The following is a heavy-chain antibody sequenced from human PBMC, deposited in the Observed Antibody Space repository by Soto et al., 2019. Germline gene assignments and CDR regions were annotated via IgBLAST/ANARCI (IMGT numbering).Heavy chain of an antibody. CDR2: IDPSDSYT. V-gene: IGHV5-10-1*01. J-gene: IGHJ4*02. Sequence: LGESLKISCQGSGYSFTSYWISWVRQMPGKGLEWMGRIDPSDSYTNYSPSFQGHVTISVTKSITTVFLQWSSLRASDTAMYYCARQIYDSDTGPNFQYYFDSWGQGTPVNVSS. D-gene: IGHD3-22*01. CDR3: ARQIYDSDTGPNFQYYFDS. CDR1: GYSFTSYW.